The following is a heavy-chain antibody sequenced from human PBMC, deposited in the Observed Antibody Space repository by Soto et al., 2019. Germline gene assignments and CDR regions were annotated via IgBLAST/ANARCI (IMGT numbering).Heavy chain of an antibody. CDR3: ARALVGASSYYYYGMDV. CDR1: GGTFSSYA. CDR2: IIPIFGTA. V-gene: IGHV1-69*01. Sequence: QVQLVQSGAEVKKPGSSVKVSCKASGGTFSSYAISWVRQAPGQGLEWMGGIIPIFGTANYAQKFQGRVTISADASTSADYMELRSLRSEDTAVYYCARALVGASSYYYYGMDVWGQGTTGTVSS. J-gene: IGHJ6*02. D-gene: IGHD1-26*01.